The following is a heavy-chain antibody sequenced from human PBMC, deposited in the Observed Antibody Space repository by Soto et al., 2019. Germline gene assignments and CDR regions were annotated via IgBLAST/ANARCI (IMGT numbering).Heavy chain of an antibody. J-gene: IGHJ4*02. Sequence: SETLSLTCTVSGGSISSYYWSWIRQPPGKGLEWIGYIYYSGSTNYNPSLKSRVTISVDTSKNQFSLKLSSVTAADTAVYYCARSSPFFDYWGQGTLVTVSS. V-gene: IGHV4-59*01. CDR2: IYYSGST. D-gene: IGHD2-15*01. CDR3: ARSSPFFDY. CDR1: GGSISSYY.